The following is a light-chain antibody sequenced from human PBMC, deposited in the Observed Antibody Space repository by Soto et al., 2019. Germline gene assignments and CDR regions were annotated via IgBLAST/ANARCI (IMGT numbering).Light chain of an antibody. CDR2: MTS. CDR1: QSLLHSNGYNY. J-gene: IGKJ1*01. Sequence: DIVMTQSPLSLPVTPGEPASISCRSSQSLLHSNGYNYLDWYVQKPGQSPQLLIYMTSIRSSGVPDRFSGSASGTDFTLKISRVEAEDVGVYYCMQALHSPRTFGQGTKVEIK. V-gene: IGKV2-28*01. CDR3: MQALHSPRT.